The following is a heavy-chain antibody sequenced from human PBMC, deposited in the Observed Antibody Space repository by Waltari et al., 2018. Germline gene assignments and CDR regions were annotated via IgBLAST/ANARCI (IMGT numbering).Heavy chain of an antibody. CDR3: ARAHSGSYSYVNWFDP. V-gene: IGHV4-38-2*01. CDR1: GYSISSGYY. CDR2: IYHSGGT. J-gene: IGHJ5*02. D-gene: IGHD1-26*01. Sequence: QVQLQESGPGLVKPSETLSLTCAVSGYSISSGYYWGWIRQPPEKGLEWIGSIYHSGGTYYNPSLKSRGTISIDTSKNQFSLRLSSVTAADTAVYYCARAHSGSYSYVNWFDPWGQGTLVTVSS.